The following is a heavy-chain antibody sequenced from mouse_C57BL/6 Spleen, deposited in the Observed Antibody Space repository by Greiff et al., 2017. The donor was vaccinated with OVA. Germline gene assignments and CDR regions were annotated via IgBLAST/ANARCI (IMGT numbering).Heavy chain of an antibody. V-gene: IGHV1-26*01. CDR2: INPNNGGT. D-gene: IGHD4-1*01. J-gene: IGHJ3*01. CDR1: GYTFTDYY. CDR3: ERGRTGTVFAY. Sequence: EVQLQQSGPELVKPGASVKISCKASGYTFTDYYMNWVKQSHGKSLEWIGDINPNNGGTSYNQKFKGKATLTVDKSSSTAYMELRSLTSEDSAVYYGERGRTGTVFAYWGQGTLVTVSA.